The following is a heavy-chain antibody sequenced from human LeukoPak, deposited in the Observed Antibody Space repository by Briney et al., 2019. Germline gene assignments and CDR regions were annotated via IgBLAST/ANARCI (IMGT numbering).Heavy chain of an antibody. Sequence: RGESLKISCKGSGYIFTSYWIAWVRQLPGKGLEWMGIFYTGDSDTRYNPSFQGQVTISADQSISTAHLQWSSLKASDTAMYYCARLRRESWLTCYSAYYYYYMDVWGKGTTVTVSS. CDR1: GYIFTSYW. V-gene: IGHV5-51*01. J-gene: IGHJ6*03. CDR3: ARLRRESWLTCYSAYYYYYMDV. CDR2: FYTGDSDT. D-gene: IGHD3-9*01.